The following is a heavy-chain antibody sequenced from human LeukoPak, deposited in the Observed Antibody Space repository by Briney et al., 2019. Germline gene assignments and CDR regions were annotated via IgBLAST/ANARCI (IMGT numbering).Heavy chain of an antibody. D-gene: IGHD3-22*01. V-gene: IGHV3-23*01. CDR1: GGTVSSYA. CDR2: ISGSGGST. CDR3: AKDDYYDSSGPHN. J-gene: IGHJ4*02. Sequence: GGSLRLSCAASGGTVSSYAMSWVRQAPGKGLEGVSAISGSGGSTYYADSVKGRFTISRDNSKNTLYLQMNSLRAEDTAVYYCAKDDYYDSSGPHNWGQGTLVTVSS.